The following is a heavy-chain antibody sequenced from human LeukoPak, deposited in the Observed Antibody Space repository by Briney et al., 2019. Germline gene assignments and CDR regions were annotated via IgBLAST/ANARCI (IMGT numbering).Heavy chain of an antibody. CDR3: ARHNRRYCSGGSCYLYYYYYYMDV. CDR2: INHSGST. J-gene: IGHJ6*03. D-gene: IGHD2-15*01. Sequence: PSETLSLTCAVYGGSFSGYYWSWIRQPPGKGLEWIGQINHSGSTNYNPSLKSRVTISVDTSKNQFSLKLSSVTAADTAVYYCARHNRRYCSGGSCYLYYYYYYMDVWGKGTTVTVSS. CDR1: GGSFSGYY. V-gene: IGHV4-34*01.